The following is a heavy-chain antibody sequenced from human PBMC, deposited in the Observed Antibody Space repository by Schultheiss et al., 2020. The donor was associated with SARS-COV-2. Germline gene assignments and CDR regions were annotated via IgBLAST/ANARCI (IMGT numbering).Heavy chain of an antibody. V-gene: IGHV4-59*12. CDR3: ARGLRYFNWPYYYYGMDV. CDR1: GGSISSYY. D-gene: IGHD3-9*01. Sequence: SETLSLTCTVSGGSISSYYWSWIRQPPGKGLEWIGYIYYSGSTNYNPSLKSRVTISVDTSKNQLSLKLSSVTAADTAVYYCARGLRYFNWPYYYYGMDVWGQGTTVTVSS. J-gene: IGHJ6*02. CDR2: IYYSGST.